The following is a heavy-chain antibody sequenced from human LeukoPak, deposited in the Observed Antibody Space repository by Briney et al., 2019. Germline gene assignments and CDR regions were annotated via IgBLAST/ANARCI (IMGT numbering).Heavy chain of an antibody. CDR3: ARRRIAARPADY. CDR2: INHSGST. CDR1: GGSFSGYY. D-gene: IGHD6-6*01. J-gene: IGHJ4*02. V-gene: IGHV4-34*01. Sequence: SETLSLTCAVYGGSFSGYYWSWIRQPPGKGLEWIGEINHSGSTNYNPSLKSRVTISVGTSKNQFSLKLSSVTAADTAVYYCARRRIAARPADYWGQGTLVTVSS.